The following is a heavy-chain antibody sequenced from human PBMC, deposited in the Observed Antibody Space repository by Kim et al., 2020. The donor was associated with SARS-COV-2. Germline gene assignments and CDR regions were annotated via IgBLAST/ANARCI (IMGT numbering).Heavy chain of an antibody. CDR2: ITSKAYGGTT. J-gene: IGHJ4*01. V-gene: IGHV3-49*03. CDR3: SRGLGVIVGEWYFDY. Sequence: GGSLRLSCAGSGFTFGDYPMSWFRQAPGKGPEWVAFITSKAYGGTTHYAASVECRFTISRDDSRRIASLQINSLKSDDTAVYHCSRGLGVIVGEWYFDYCGHRTPVTVSS. CDR1: GFTFGDYP. D-gene: IGHD3-3*01.